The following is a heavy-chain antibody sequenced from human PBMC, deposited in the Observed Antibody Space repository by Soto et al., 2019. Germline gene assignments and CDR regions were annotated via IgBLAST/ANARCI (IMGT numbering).Heavy chain of an antibody. CDR2: ISYDGSNK. Sequence: QVQLVESGGGVVQPGRSLRLSCAASGFTFSSYAMHWVRQAPGKGLEWVAVISYDGSNKYYADSVKGRFTISRDNSKNTLYLQMNSLRAEDTAVYYCARGPHMVVAAITGPDWFDPWGQGTLVTVSS. V-gene: IGHV3-30-3*01. J-gene: IGHJ5*02. CDR3: ARGPHMVVAAITGPDWFDP. CDR1: GFTFSSYA. D-gene: IGHD2-15*01.